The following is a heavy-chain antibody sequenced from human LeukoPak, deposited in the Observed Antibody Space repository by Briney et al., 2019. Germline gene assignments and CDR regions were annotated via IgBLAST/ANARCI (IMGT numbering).Heavy chain of an antibody. D-gene: IGHD3-3*01. J-gene: IGHJ4*02. CDR1: GFTFSSYS. CDR2: ISSSSSTI. CDR3: ARSIISTIFGVVINCAFDY. V-gene: IGHV3-48*01. Sequence: PGASLRLSCAASGFTFSSYSMNWVRQAPGKGLEWVSYISSSSSTIYYAGSVKGRFTISRDNAKNSLYLQMNSLRAEDTAVYYCARSIISTIFGVVINCAFDYWGQGTLVTVSS.